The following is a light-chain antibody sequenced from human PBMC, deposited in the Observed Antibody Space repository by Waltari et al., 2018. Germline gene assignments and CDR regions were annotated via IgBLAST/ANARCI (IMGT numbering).Light chain of an antibody. J-gene: IGLJ2*01. CDR2: EDS. Sequence: SYELSQPRSVSVALGPTASITCGGNNLGSKNVHWYQQKPGQAPVMVIYEDSNRPSGVPERLSGSKSGNTATLTISSAQAGDEADYYCQVWDSIIFFGGGTKLTVL. V-gene: IGLV3-9*01. CDR3: QVWDSIIF. CDR1: NLGSKN.